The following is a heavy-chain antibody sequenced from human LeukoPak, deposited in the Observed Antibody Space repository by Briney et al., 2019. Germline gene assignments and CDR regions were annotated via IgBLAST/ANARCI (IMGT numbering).Heavy chain of an antibody. CDR1: GGSISSYY. V-gene: IGHV4-59*01. CDR2: IYYSGST. Sequence: SETLSLTCSVSGGSISSYYWSWIRQPPGKGLEWIGYIYYSGSTNYNPSLKSRVTISVDTSKNQFSLKLSSVTAADTAVYYCARVGPLVEVDWGQGTLVTVSS. J-gene: IGHJ4*02. CDR3: ARVGPLVEVD. D-gene: IGHD2-15*01.